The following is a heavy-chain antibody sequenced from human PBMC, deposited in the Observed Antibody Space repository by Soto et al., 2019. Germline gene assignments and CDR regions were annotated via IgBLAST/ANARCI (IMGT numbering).Heavy chain of an antibody. CDR3: AKAQQVVTFDY. Sequence: VQLVESGGGVVQPGRSLRLSCAASGFTFSSYGMHWVRQAPGKGLEWVAVISYDGSKKYYTESVKGRFTISRDNSKNTLYLQMISLRGDDTAVYYCAKAQQVVTFDYWGQGTLVIVSS. CDR1: GFTFSSYG. CDR2: ISYDGSKK. D-gene: IGHD6-13*01. V-gene: IGHV3-30*18. J-gene: IGHJ4*02.